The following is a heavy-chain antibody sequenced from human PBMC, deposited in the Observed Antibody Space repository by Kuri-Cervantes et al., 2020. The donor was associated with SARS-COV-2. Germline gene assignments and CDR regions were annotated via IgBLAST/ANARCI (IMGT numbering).Heavy chain of an antibody. J-gene: IGHJ6*02. CDR1: GFTFSSYA. CDR3: ARDFLGMDV. Sequence: ETLSLTCAASGFTFSSYAMSWVRQAPGKGLEWVSSISSSTSYIYYADSVKGRFTISRDNAKNSVYLQMNSLRAEDTAVYYCARDFLGMDVWGQGTTVTVSS. CDR2: ISSSTSYI. V-gene: IGHV3-21*01.